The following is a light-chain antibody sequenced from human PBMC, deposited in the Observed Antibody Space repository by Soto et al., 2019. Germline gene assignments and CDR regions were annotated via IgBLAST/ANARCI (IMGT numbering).Light chain of an antibody. CDR1: QSVYTN. CDR2: DAS. Sequence: ETVLTQSPGTLSLSPGERATLSCRASQSVYTNLAWYQQKPGQAPRLLISDASTRATGTPDRFSGSGSGTAFTLTIGRLEPEDFSVYYCQQYRWLPLTFGGGTKVEI. J-gene: IGKJ4*01. CDR3: QQYRWLPLT. V-gene: IGKV3-20*01.